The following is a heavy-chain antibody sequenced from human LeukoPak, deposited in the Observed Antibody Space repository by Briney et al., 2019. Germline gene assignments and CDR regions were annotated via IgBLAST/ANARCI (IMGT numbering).Heavy chain of an antibody. J-gene: IGHJ3*02. V-gene: IGHV4-39*07. CDR1: GGSISSSGYY. CDR2: INHSGST. D-gene: IGHD4-17*01. CDR3: ARGRYGTRGAFDI. Sequence: SETLSLTCTVSGGSISSSGYYWSWIRQPPGKGLEWIGEINHSGSTNYNPSLKSRVTISVDTSKNQFSLKLSSVTAADTAVYYCARGRYGTRGAFDIWGQGTMVTVSS.